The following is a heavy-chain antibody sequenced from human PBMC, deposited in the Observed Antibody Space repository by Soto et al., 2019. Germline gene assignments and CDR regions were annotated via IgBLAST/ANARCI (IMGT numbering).Heavy chain of an antibody. CDR1: GGTFSSYA. Sequence: QVQLVQSGAEVKKPGSSVKVSCKASGGTFSSYAISWVRQAPGQGLEWMGGIIPIFGTANYAQKFQGRVTITADEPTSTAYMELSSLRSEDTAVYYCASHFMGATLELGFDYWGQGTLVTVSS. CDR3: ASHFMGATLELGFDY. V-gene: IGHV1-69*01. CDR2: IIPIFGTA. D-gene: IGHD1-26*01. J-gene: IGHJ4*02.